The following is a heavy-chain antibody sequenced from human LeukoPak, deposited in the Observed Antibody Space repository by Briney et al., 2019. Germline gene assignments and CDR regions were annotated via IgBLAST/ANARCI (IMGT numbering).Heavy chain of an antibody. CDR3: ARLRRIAAANYYYYYMDV. J-gene: IGHJ6*03. CDR1: GGSFSGYY. V-gene: IGHV4-34*01. Sequence: SETLSLTCAVYGGSFSGYYWSWVRQPPGKGLEWIGEINHSGSTNYNPSLKSRVTISVDTSKNQFSLKLSSVTAADTAVYYCARLRRIAAANYYYYYMDVWGKGTTVTISS. D-gene: IGHD6-13*01. CDR2: INHSGST.